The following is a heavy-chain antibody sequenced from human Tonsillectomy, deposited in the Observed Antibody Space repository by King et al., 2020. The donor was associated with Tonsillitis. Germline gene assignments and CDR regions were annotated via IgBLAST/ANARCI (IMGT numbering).Heavy chain of an antibody. CDR2: MKPDSGYT. V-gene: IGHV1-8*01. CDR1: GYTFTTFD. D-gene: IGHD2-2*01. J-gene: IGHJ4*02. Sequence: VQLVESGTEVKKPGASVKVSCKASGYTFTTFDIAWVRRATGQGLEWVGWMKPDSGYTAYAQKFQGRVTMTGDTSISTAYMELNSLGSGDTAIYFCARVHQLLRGNDFWGQGTLVTVSS. CDR3: ARVHQLLRGNDF.